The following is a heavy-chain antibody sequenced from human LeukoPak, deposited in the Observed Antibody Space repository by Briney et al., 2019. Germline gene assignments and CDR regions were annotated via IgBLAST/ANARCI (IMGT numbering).Heavy chain of an antibody. Sequence: ASVKVSCKVSGYTLTELSMHWVRQAAGKGLEWMGGFDPEDGETIYAQRFQGRVTMTEDTSTDTVYMELSSLRSEDTAVYYCATDSPTRDIVVVVAATPAAFDIWGQGTMVTVSS. J-gene: IGHJ3*02. CDR3: ATDSPTRDIVVVVAATPAAFDI. CDR1: GYTLTELS. CDR2: FDPEDGET. D-gene: IGHD2-15*01. V-gene: IGHV1-24*01.